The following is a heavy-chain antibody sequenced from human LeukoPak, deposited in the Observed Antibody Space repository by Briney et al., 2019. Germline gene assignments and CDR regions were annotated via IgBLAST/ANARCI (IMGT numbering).Heavy chain of an antibody. Sequence: GGSLRLSCAASGFTFSSYEMNWVRQAPGEGLKWVSYISSSGSTIYYADSVKGRFTISRDNAKNSLYLQMNSLRAEDTAVYYCARVGAAADVDYWGQGTLVTVSS. D-gene: IGHD6-13*01. J-gene: IGHJ4*02. CDR1: GFTFSSYE. CDR2: ISSSGSTI. V-gene: IGHV3-48*03. CDR3: ARVGAAADVDY.